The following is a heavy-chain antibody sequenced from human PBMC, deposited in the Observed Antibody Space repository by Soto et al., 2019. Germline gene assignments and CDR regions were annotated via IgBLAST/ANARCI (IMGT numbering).Heavy chain of an antibody. V-gene: IGHV1-18*01. D-gene: IGHD4-17*01. J-gene: IGHJ6*02. CDR3: ARRMAWVGDYVYYYGMDV. CDR1: GYTFTSYG. CDR2: ISAYNGNT. Sequence: ASVKVSCKASGYTFTSYGISWVRQAPGQGLEWMGWISAYNGNTNYAQKLQGRVTMTTDTSTSTAYMELRSLRSDDTAVYYCARRMAWVGDYVYYYGMDVWGQGTTVTVSS.